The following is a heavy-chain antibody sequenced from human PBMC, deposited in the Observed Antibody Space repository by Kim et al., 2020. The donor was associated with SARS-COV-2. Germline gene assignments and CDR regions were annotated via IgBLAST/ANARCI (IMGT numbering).Heavy chain of an antibody. Sequence: SETLSLTCTVSGDTISSYYWNWIRQPPGKGLEWIGYSYYSGSTNYNPSLKGRVTISIDTSKNQFSLKVNSVTAADTAVYYCARLGGSGSYSDYFYGMDVWGQGTTVTVS. V-gene: IGHV4-59*08. CDR2: SYYSGST. D-gene: IGHD3-10*01. CDR3: ARLGGSGSYSDYFYGMDV. CDR1: GDTISSYY. J-gene: IGHJ6*02.